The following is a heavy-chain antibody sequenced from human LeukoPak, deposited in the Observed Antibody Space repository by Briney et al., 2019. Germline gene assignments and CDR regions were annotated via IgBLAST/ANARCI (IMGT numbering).Heavy chain of an antibody. CDR3: ARDTLEYSNSPDALDI. CDR1: GSTFSAYE. D-gene: IGHD4-23*01. CDR2: IGSSGSTV. J-gene: IGHJ3*02. V-gene: IGHV3-48*03. Sequence: PGGSLRLSCAASGSTFSAYEMNWVRQAPGKGLEWVSYIGSSGSTVYYADSVKGRFTISRDNAKNSLYMQMESLRDEDTAIYYCARDTLEYSNSPDALDIWGQGTMVTVSS.